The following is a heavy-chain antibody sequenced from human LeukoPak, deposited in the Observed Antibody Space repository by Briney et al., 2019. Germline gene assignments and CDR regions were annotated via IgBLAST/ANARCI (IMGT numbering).Heavy chain of an antibody. J-gene: IGHJ6*03. CDR2: IRYDGSNK. CDR1: GFTFSSYG. Sequence: GGSLRLSCAASGFTFSSYGMHWVRQAPGKGLEGVAFIRYDGSNKYYADSVKGRFTISRDNSKNTLYLQMNSLRAEDTAVYYCAKAAEWLLAYYYYYMDVWGKGTTVTVSS. V-gene: IGHV3-30*02. D-gene: IGHD3-3*01. CDR3: AKAAEWLLAYYYYYMDV.